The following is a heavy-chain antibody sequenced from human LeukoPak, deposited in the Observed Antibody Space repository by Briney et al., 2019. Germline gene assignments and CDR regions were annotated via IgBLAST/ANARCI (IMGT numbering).Heavy chain of an antibody. CDR1: GDSINSLDL. D-gene: IGHD3-22*01. Sequence: SETLSLTCTVSGDSINSLDLWSWVRQPPGKGLEWIGEMYLSGTTHSNPSVKSRVTISIDKSKNQFFLNLSSVTAAGTAVYYCAGLVGRYSSGLYYYYFDYWGQGTLVTVSS. V-gene: IGHV4-4*02. J-gene: IGHJ4*02. CDR2: MYLSGTT. CDR3: AGLVGRYSSGLYYYYFDY.